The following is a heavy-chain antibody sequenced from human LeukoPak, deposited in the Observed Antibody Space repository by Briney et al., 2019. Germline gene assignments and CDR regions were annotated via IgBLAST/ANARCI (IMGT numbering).Heavy chain of an antibody. CDR2: IYYSGCT. D-gene: IGHD6-19*01. CDR1: GGSISSGGYY. J-gene: IGHJ5*02. Sequence: SQTLSLTCTVSGGSISSGGYYWSWIRQHPGKGLEWIGYIYYSGCTYYNPSLKSRVTISVDTSKNQFSLKLSSVTAADTAVYYCARGSSGWYVWFDPWGQGTLVTVSS. CDR3: ARGSSGWYVWFDP. V-gene: IGHV4-31*03.